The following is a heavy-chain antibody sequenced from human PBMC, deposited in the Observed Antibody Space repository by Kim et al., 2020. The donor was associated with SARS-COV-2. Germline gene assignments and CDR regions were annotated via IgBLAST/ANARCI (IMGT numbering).Heavy chain of an antibody. D-gene: IGHD1-26*01. CDR2: INHSGST. CDR1: GGSFSGYY. V-gene: IGHV4-34*01. Sequence: SETLSLTCAVYGGSFSGYYWSWIRQPPGKGLEWIGEINHSGSTNYNPSLKSRVTISVDTSKNQFSLKLSSVTAADTAVYYCARGRGYSGSYLFDYWGQGTLVTVSS. J-gene: IGHJ4*02. CDR3: ARGRGYSGSYLFDY.